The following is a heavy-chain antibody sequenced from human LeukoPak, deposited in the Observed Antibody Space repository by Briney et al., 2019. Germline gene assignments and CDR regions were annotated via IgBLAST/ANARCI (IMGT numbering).Heavy chain of an antibody. Sequence: ASVKVSCKASGYTFTSYDINWVRQATGQGLEWMGWMNPNSGNTGYAQKFQGRVTMTRNTSISTAYMELSSLRSEDTAVYYCARAASIAAHTAGYWGQGTLVTVSS. CDR3: ARAASIAAHTAGY. CDR1: GYTFTSYD. V-gene: IGHV1-8*01. D-gene: IGHD6-6*01. J-gene: IGHJ4*02. CDR2: MNPNSGNT.